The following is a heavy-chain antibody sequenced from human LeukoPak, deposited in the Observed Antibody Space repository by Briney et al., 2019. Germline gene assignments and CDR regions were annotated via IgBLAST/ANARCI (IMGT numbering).Heavy chain of an antibody. Sequence: ASVKVSCKASGYTFTSYYMHWVRQAPGQELEWMGIINPSGGSTSYAQKFQGRVTMTRDTSTSTVYMELSSLRSEDTAVYYCARVNLPRGCSGGSCYSLYYYYYYMDVWGKGTTVTVSS. V-gene: IGHV1-46*01. CDR2: INPSGGST. D-gene: IGHD2-15*01. CDR1: GYTFTSYY. J-gene: IGHJ6*03. CDR3: ARVNLPRGCSGGSCYSLYYYYYYMDV.